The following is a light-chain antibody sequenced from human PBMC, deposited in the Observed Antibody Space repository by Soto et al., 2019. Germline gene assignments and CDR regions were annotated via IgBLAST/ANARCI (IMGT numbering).Light chain of an antibody. V-gene: IGKV1-9*01. Sequence: IPLTQSPSPLSASVGDRVTITCRASQGINSYLAWYQQRPGRAPKLLVYAASTLHSGVPSRFSGSGSGTDFTLTISSLQPEDFATYYCQQLHSYPITFGGGTKVDI. J-gene: IGKJ4*01. CDR3: QQLHSYPIT. CDR2: AAS. CDR1: QGINSY.